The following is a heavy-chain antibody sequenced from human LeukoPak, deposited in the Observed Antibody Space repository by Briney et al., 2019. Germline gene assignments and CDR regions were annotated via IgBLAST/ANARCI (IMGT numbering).Heavy chain of an antibody. Sequence: SETLSLTCTVSDGSINIYYWSRIRQAPGKGLEWIGYIYNSGSTNYNPSLRRRVTISMDTSKIQFSLRLTCVNAADTAMYYCARGYNYGAHYWFDYWGQGTLVTVSS. J-gene: IGHJ4*02. CDR1: DGSINIYY. V-gene: IGHV4-59*01. CDR2: IYNSGST. D-gene: IGHD5-18*01. CDR3: ARGYNYGAHYWFDY.